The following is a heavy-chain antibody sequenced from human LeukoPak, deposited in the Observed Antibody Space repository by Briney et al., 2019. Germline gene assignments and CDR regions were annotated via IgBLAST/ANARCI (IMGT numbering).Heavy chain of an antibody. J-gene: IGHJ4*02. D-gene: IGHD1-1*01. V-gene: IGHV3-23*01. CDR1: GFTFSNYA. Sequence: GSLRLSCAASGFTFSNYAMNWVRQAPGKGLEWVSAVSGTGSSTYYADSVKGRFTISRDNSKNTLYLQMNSLRAEDTAVYYCAKVEWKPFNFDCWGQGTLVTVSS. CDR3: AKVEWKPFNFDC. CDR2: VSGTGSST.